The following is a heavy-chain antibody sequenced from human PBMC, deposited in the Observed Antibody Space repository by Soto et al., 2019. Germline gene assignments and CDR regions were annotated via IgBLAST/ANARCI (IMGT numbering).Heavy chain of an antibody. CDR1: GGSFSGYY. J-gene: IGHJ3*02. CDR2: INHSGST. CDR3: AREWIAVTDDAFDI. D-gene: IGHD6-19*01. V-gene: IGHV4-34*01. Sequence: PSETLSLTCAVYGGSFSGYYWSWIRQPPGKGLEWIGEINHSGSTNYNPSLKSRVTISVDTSKNQFSLKLSSVTAADTAVYYCAREWIAVTDDAFDIWGQGTMVTVSS.